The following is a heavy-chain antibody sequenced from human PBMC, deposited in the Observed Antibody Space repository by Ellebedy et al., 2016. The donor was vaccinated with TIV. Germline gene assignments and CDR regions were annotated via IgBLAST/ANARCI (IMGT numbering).Heavy chain of an antibody. CDR3: ARDNMVRGVNYYYYGMDV. CDR2: IKFDEIEE. Sequence: GESLKISCAASGFTFSRFWMGWVRQAPGKGLEYVAHIKFDEIEEYHRDSVKGRFTISRDNARNSLYLQLNSLRAEDTAVYYCARDNMVRGVNYYYYGMDVWGQGTTVTVSS. J-gene: IGHJ6*02. D-gene: IGHD3-10*01. V-gene: IGHV3-7*01. CDR1: GFTFSRFW.